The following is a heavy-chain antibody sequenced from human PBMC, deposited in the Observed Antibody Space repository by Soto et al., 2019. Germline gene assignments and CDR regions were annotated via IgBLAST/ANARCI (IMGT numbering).Heavy chain of an antibody. CDR1: GFPLNLNG. CDR2: SNRGGRTT. V-gene: IGHV3-74*01. CDR3: VKGMNYYYCYMDV. Sequence: PGGSQRLSCPASGFPLNLNGMHWVRQAPRKGLEWVAPSNRGGRTTPYANSAKGRVTISRDSSENMMSLQMSGLRAEDTAIYYCVKGMNYYYCYMDVWGKGTTVTVSS. J-gene: IGHJ6*03.